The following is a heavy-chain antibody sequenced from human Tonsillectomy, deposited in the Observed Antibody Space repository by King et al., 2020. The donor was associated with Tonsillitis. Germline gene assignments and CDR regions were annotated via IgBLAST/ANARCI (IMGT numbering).Heavy chain of an antibody. CDR1: SASINNYY. CDR2: IYFTGNT. D-gene: IGHD4-17*01. CDR3: ARGPTYGDYND. Sequence: VQLQESGPGLVMPSETLSLTCTVSSASINNYYWSWIRQPPGKGLEWIGYIYFTGNTNYNPSLRSRVTISIDTSKTRFSLKMDSVTAEETAVYYCARGPTYGDYNDWGQGTLVTVSS. J-gene: IGHJ4*02. V-gene: IGHV4-59*01.